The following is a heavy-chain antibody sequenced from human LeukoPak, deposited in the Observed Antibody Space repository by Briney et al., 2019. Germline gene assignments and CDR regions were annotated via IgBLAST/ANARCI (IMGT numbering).Heavy chain of an antibody. CDR2: IYTSGST. V-gene: IGHV4-61*02. Sequence: SQTLSLTCTVSGGSISSGSYYWSWIRQPAGKGLEWIGRIYTSGSTNYNPSLKSRVTISVGTSKNQFSLKLSSVTAADTAVYYCARDADSFTFDYWGQGTLVTVSS. CDR3: ARDADSFTFDY. J-gene: IGHJ4*02. CDR1: GGSISSGSYY. D-gene: IGHD5-18*01.